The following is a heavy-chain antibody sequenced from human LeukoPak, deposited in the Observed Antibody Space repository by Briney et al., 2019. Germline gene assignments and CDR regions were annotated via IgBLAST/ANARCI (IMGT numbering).Heavy chain of an antibody. J-gene: IGHJ4*02. D-gene: IGHD3-22*01. CDR3: ARAYDRSGYRSRGFDY. CDR2: IYPSGGT. CDR1: GGSIRSGSSY. Sequence: PSETLSLTCTVSGGSIRSGSSYWSWLRQPAGKGLEWIGRIYPSGGTSYSPSLKSRATISIDTSKNQFSLKLNSVTAADTAVYYCARAYDRSGYRSRGFDYWGQGALVNVSS. V-gene: IGHV4-61*02.